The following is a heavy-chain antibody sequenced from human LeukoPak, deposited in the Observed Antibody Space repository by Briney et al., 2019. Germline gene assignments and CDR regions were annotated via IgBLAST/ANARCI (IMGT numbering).Heavy chain of an antibody. CDR2: FDPEDGET. V-gene: IGHV1-24*01. D-gene: IGHD4-11*01. CDR1: GYTLTELS. CDR3: ATVTYSDYVFDY. J-gene: IGHJ4*02. Sequence: ASVKVSCKVSGYTLTELSMHWVRQAPGKGLEWMGGFDPEDGETIYAQKFQGRVTMTEDTSTDTAYMELSSLRSEDTAVYYCATVTYSDYVFDYWGQGTLVTVSS.